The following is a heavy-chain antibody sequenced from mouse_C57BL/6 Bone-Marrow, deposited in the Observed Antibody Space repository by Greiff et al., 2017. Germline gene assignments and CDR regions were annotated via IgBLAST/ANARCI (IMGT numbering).Heavy chain of an antibody. CDR2: ISNGGGST. CDR1: GFTFSDYY. J-gene: IGHJ2*01. Sequence: EVQLVESGGGLVQPGGSLKLSCAASGFTFSDYYMYWVRQTPEKRLEWVAYISNGGGSTYYPDTVKGRFTISRDNAKNTLYLQMSRLKSEDTAMYYCARHDYWGQGTTRTVSS. CDR3: ARHDY. V-gene: IGHV5-12*01.